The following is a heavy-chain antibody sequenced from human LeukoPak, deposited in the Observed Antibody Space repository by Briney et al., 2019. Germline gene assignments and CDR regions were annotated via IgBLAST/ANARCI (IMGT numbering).Heavy chain of an antibody. J-gene: IGHJ4*02. D-gene: IGHD3-10*01. CDR1: VYTFTSYG. CDR3: ARPYYYGSGNHFDY. Sequence: ASVKVSCKASVYTFTSYGISWVRQAPGQGLEWMGWISAYNGNTNYAQKLQGRVTMTTDTSTSTAYMELRSLRSDDTAVYFCARPYYYGSGNHFDYWGQGTLVTVSS. V-gene: IGHV1-18*01. CDR2: ISAYNGNT.